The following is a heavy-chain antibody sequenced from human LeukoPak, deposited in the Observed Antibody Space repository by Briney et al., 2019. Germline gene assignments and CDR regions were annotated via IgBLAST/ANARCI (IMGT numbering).Heavy chain of an antibody. Sequence: SVKVSCKASGYTFTGYYMHWVRQAPGQGLEWMGWINPNSGGTNYAQKFQGRVTMTRDTSISTAYMELSRLRSDDTAVYYCARDYVVVVAATVPYYGMDVWGQGTTVTVSS. CDR3: ARDYVVVVAATVPYYGMDV. J-gene: IGHJ6*02. CDR2: INPNSGGT. D-gene: IGHD2-15*01. V-gene: IGHV1-2*02. CDR1: GYTFTGYY.